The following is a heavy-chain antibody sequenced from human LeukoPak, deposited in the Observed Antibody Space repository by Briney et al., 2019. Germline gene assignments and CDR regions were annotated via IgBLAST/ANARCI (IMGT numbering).Heavy chain of an antibody. J-gene: IGHJ4*02. CDR2: FYHSGTT. Sequence: SETLSLTCVVSGYSISSGYYWGWIRQPPGEGLEWIGSFYHSGTTDYNPSLKSRVTMSLDTSRNQFSLKLSSVTAADTAVYYCARLVRSGLDCDYWGQGTLVTVSS. CDR3: ARLVRSGLDCDY. V-gene: IGHV4-38-2*01. D-gene: IGHD5-12*01. CDR1: GYSISSGYY.